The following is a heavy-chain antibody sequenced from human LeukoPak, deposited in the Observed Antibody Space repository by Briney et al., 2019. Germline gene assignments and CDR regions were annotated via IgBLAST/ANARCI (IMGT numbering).Heavy chain of an antibody. J-gene: IGHJ4*02. Sequence: GGSLRLSCAASGFTFGSYSMNWVRQAPGKGLEWVSSISGSSSYIYYEDSVKGRFTISRDNAKNSVSLQMNNLRAEDTAMYYCVRVRGSNEYDYWGQGILVTVSS. CDR1: GFTFGSYS. CDR2: ISGSSSYI. D-gene: IGHD6-13*01. V-gene: IGHV3-21*01. CDR3: VRVRGSNEYDY.